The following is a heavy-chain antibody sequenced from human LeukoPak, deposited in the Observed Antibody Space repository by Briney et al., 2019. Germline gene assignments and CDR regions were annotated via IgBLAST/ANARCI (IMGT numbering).Heavy chain of an antibody. CDR2: MNPNSGNT. Sequence: GASVKVSCRASGYAFTGDDINWVRKAPGQGLEWMGWMNPNSGNTGYAQKCQGRVTMTRNTSISTAYMELSSLRCEDTAVYYCARTTTGWFDPWGQGTLVTVS. J-gene: IGHJ5*02. CDR1: GYAFTGDD. CDR3: ARTTTGWFDP. V-gene: IGHV1-8*01. D-gene: IGHD4-11*01.